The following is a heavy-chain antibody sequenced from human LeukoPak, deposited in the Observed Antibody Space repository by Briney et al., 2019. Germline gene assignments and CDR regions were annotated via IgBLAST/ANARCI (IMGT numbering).Heavy chain of an antibody. CDR2: IRSKAYGGTT. CDR3: TRGRRHWYFDL. V-gene: IGHV3-49*04. CDR1: GFTFGDYA. J-gene: IGHJ2*01. Sequence: PGGSLRLSCTASGFTFGDYAVSWVRQAPGKGLEWVGFIRSKAYGGTTEYAASVKGRFTISRDDSKSIAYLQMNSLKTEDTAVYYCTRGRRHWYFDLWGRGTLVTVSS.